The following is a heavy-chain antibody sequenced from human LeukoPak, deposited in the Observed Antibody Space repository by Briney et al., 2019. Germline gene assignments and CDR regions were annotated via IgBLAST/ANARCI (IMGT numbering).Heavy chain of an antibody. CDR1: GLTFSSYA. Sequence: GGSLRLSCAASGLTFSSYAMSWVRQAPGKGLEWVSTIGGSAGSTYYADSVKGRFTISRDNSKNTLYLQVNSLRAEDTALYYCAKIHRIQLWSDFDYWGQGTLVTVSS. J-gene: IGHJ4*02. V-gene: IGHV3-23*01. CDR3: AKIHRIQLWSDFDY. CDR2: IGGSAGST. D-gene: IGHD5-18*01.